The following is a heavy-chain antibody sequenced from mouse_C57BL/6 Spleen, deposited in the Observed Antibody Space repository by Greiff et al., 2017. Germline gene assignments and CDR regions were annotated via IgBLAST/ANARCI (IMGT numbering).Heavy chain of an antibody. CDR1: GFSLSTFGMG. J-gene: IGHJ3*01. CDR3: ARIRDYSNHRFAY. CDR2: IWWDDDK. V-gene: IGHV8-8*01. D-gene: IGHD2-5*01. Sequence: QVTLKVSGPGILQPSQTLSLTCSFSGFSLSTFGMGVGWIRQPSGKGLEWRAHIWWDDDKYYNPALKSRPAISKDTSKNQVFLKIANVDTADTATYYCARIRDYSNHRFAYWGQGTLVTVSA.